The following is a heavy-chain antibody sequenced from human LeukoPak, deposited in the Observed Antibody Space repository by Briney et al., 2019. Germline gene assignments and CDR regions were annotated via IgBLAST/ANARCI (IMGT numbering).Heavy chain of an antibody. Sequence: GGSLRLSRAASGFTVSSNYMSWVRQAPGKGLEWVSVIYSGGSTYYADSVKGRFTISRHNSKNTLYLQMNSLRAEDTAVYYCARGGRYYDSSGYYKSDYWGQGTLVTVSS. CDR2: IYSGGST. CDR1: GFTVSSNY. J-gene: IGHJ4*02. D-gene: IGHD3-22*01. V-gene: IGHV3-53*04. CDR3: ARGGRYYDSSGYYKSDY.